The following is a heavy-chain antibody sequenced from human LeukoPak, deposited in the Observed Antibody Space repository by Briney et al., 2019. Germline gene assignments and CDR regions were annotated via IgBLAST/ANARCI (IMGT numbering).Heavy chain of an antibody. CDR3: ARETSQKGAHYMDV. CDR1: GFTFSNYW. V-gene: IGHV4-59*01. J-gene: IGHJ6*03. CDR2: IYYSGST. Sequence: GSLRLSCAASGFTFSNYWMSWVRQTPGKGLEWIGYIYYSGSTNYNPSLKSRVTISVDTSKNQFSLKLSSVTAAATAAYYCARETSQKGAHYMDVWGKGTTVTISS. D-gene: IGHD3-16*01.